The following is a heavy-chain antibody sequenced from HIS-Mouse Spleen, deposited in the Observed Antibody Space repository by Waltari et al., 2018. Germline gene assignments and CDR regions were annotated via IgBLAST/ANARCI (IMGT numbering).Heavy chain of an antibody. CDR2: IYYSGST. V-gene: IGHV4-39*07. J-gene: IGHJ2*01. D-gene: IGHD6-13*01. Sequence: QLQLQESGPGLVKPSETLSLTCTVSGGSIRSRRSYWGWIRQPPGKGLEWIGSIYYSGSTYYNPSLKSRVTISVDTSKNQFSLKLSSVTAADTAVYYCAREIPYSSSWYDWYFDLWGRGTLVTVSS. CDR3: AREIPYSSSWYDWYFDL. CDR1: GGSIRSRRSY.